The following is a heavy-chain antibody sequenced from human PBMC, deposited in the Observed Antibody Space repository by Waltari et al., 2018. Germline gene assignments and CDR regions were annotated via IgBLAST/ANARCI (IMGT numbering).Heavy chain of an antibody. D-gene: IGHD6-19*01. CDR2: IIPIFGTA. Sequence: QVQLVQSGAEVKKPGSSVKVSCQASGGTFRSYAISWVRQAPGTGLELLGGIIPIFGTANYARKFQGRVTITTDESTSTAYMELSSLRSEDTAVYYCARVGSSGWYTEYGRDWFDPWGQGTLVTVSS. V-gene: IGHV1-69*05. J-gene: IGHJ5*02. CDR1: GGTFRSYA. CDR3: ARVGSSGWYTEYGRDWFDP.